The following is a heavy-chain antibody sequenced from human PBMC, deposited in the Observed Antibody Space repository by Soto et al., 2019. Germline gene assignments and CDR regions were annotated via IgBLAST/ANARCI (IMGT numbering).Heavy chain of an antibody. J-gene: IGHJ4*02. V-gene: IGHV3-30*18. D-gene: IGHD2-21*02. Sequence: QVQLVESGGGVVQPGRSLRLSCAASGFTFGSHGMHWVRQAPGKGLEWVAVTSTDGSIEYYADSVRGRFTVSRDNSKDTLFLQMNSLRSEDTAMYYCAKEGRCNGSDCRYHFDVWGQGTLVTVSS. CDR1: GFTFGSHG. CDR2: TSTDGSIE. CDR3: AKEGRCNGSDCRYHFDV.